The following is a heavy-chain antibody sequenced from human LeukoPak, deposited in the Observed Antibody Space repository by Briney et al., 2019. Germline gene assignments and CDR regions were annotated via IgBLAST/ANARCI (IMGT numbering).Heavy chain of an antibody. J-gene: IGHJ3*02. CDR1: GYTFTSYD. D-gene: IGHD3-3*01. Sequence: ASVTVSCKASGYTFTSYDINWVRQATGQGLEWMGWMNPNSGNTGYAQKFQGRVTMTRNTSISTAYMELSSLRSEDTAVYYCARFANGNYDFWSGYFQRYFDIWGQGTMVTVSS. V-gene: IGHV1-8*01. CDR3: ARFANGNYDFWSGYFQRYFDI. CDR2: MNPNSGNT.